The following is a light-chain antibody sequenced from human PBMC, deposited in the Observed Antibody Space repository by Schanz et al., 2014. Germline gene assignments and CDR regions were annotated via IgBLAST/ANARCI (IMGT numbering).Light chain of an antibody. J-gene: IGKJ1*01. CDR2: GAS. Sequence: EIVLTQSPGTLSLSPGERATLSCRASQSVSSSYLAWYQQKPGQAPRLLIYGASSRATGIPDRFSARGSGTDFTLTISRLEPEDFAVYFCHQYDNSPWTFGQGTKVEV. CDR1: QSVSSSY. V-gene: IGKV3-20*01. CDR3: HQYDNSPWT.